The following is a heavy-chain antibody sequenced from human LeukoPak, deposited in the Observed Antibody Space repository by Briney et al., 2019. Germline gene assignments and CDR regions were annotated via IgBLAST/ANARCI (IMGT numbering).Heavy chain of an antibody. D-gene: IGHD2-15*01. CDR3: ARERRCSAGSCYAADLDS. V-gene: IGHV1-69*04. CDR2: IIPLTGVV. CDR1: ADIFSSYA. J-gene: IGHJ4*02. Sequence: SVKVSCKTSADIFSSYAINWVRQAPGQGLEWMGRIIPLTGVVNYGQKLQTRVTISADKSTSTAYMEASSLRFEDTAVYFCARERRCSAGSCYAADLDSWGQGTLVTVSS.